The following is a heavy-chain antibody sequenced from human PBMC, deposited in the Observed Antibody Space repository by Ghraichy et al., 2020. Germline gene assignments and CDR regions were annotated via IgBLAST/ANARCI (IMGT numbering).Heavy chain of an antibody. Sequence: GGSLRLSCAASGFTFSSYNMHWVRQAPGKGLEWVSSISSSSSYIYYADSVKGRFTISRDNAKNSLYLQMNSLRAEDTAVYYCARQQEPYYYYGMDVWGQGTTVTVSS. CDR1: GFTFSSYN. CDR3: ARQQEPYYYYGMDV. V-gene: IGHV3-21*01. CDR2: ISSSSSYI. J-gene: IGHJ6*02. D-gene: IGHD1-26*01.